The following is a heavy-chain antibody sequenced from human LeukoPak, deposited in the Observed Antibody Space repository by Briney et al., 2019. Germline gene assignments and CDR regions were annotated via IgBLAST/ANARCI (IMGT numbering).Heavy chain of an antibody. CDR2: INSDGSSR. V-gene: IGHV3-74*01. D-gene: IGHD4-17*01. J-gene: IGHJ4*02. Sequence: GGSLRLSCAASGFTFSNYWMHWVRQAPGKGLVWVSRINSDGSSRNYADSVKGRFTISRDNAKNTLYLQMNSLRAEDTAVYYCAKGHGDIDYWGQGTLVTVSS. CDR1: GFTFSNYW. CDR3: AKGHGDIDY.